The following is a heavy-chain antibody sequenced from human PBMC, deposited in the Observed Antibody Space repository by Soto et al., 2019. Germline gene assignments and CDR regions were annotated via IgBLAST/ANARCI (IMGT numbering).Heavy chain of an antibody. D-gene: IGHD1-26*01. J-gene: IGHJ6*02. CDR3: ARDRAGAQYGLDV. CDR1: GFTFSSYS. Sequence: PGGSLRLSCAASGFTFSSYSMNWVRQAPGKGLEWVSYISSSSSTIYYVDSVKGRFTISRDNAKNSLYLQKNSLRDEDTAVYYCARDRAGAQYGLDVWGQGTTVTVSS. V-gene: IGHV3-48*02. CDR2: ISSSSSTI.